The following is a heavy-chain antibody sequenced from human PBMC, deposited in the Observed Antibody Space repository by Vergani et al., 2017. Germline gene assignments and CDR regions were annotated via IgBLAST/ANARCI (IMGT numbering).Heavy chain of an antibody. CDR3: ARSRASAYYYDSSGYYYFDY. J-gene: IGHJ4*02. V-gene: IGHV3-11*04. CDR2: ISSSGSTI. Sequence: QVQLVESGGGLVKPGGSLRLSCAASGFTFSDYYMSWIRQAPGKGLEWVSYISSSGSTIYYADSVKGRFTISRDNAKNSLYLQMNSLRAEDTAVYYCARSRASAYYYDSSGYYYFDYWGQGTLVTGSS. D-gene: IGHD3-22*01. CDR1: GFTFSDYY.